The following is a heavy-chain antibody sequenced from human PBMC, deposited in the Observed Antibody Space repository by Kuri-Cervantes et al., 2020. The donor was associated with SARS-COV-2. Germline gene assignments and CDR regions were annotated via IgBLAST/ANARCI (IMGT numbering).Heavy chain of an antibody. CDR2: ISYDGSDK. Sequence: GGSLRLSCAASGFTFSNYAIHWVRQAPGKGLEWVALISYDGSDKNYADSVKGRFTISRDNSKNTLYLQMNTLKTEDTAVYYCAKLGEEGDHYMDVWGKGTTVTVSS. CDR1: GFTFSNYA. D-gene: IGHD3-16*01. CDR3: AKLGEEGDHYMDV. J-gene: IGHJ6*03. V-gene: IGHV3-30*01.